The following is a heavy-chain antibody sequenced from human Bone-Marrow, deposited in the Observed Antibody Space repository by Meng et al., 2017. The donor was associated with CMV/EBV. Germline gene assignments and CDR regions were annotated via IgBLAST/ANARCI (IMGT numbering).Heavy chain of an antibody. D-gene: IGHD2-15*01. V-gene: IGHV3-7*01. CDR3: ARVVVVAATQGRTGWFDP. Sequence: GESLKISCAASGFTFSDYYMSWVRQAPGKGLEWVANIKQDGSEKYYVDSVKGRFTISRDNAKNSLYLQMNSLRAEDTAVYYCARVVVVAATQGRTGWFDPWGQGTLVTVSS. CDR1: GFTFSDYY. J-gene: IGHJ5*02. CDR2: IKQDGSEK.